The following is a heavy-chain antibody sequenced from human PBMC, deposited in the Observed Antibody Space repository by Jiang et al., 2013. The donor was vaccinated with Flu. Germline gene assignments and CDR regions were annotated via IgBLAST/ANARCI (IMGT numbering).Heavy chain of an antibody. D-gene: IGHD5-24*01. V-gene: IGHV3-7*01. CDR2: IKQDGSET. CDR1: EFSLSTYW. J-gene: IGHJ4*02. CDR3: ARDMKWLQFDY. Sequence: PGGSLRLSCAASEFSLSTYWMDWVRQAPGKGLEWVANIKQDGSETYYADSVRGRFTISRDNAKNSLYLQMNSLRADDTAVYYCARDMKWLQFDYWGQGTLVTVSS.